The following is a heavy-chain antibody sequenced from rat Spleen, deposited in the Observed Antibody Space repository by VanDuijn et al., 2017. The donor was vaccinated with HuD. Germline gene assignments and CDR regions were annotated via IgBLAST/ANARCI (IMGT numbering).Heavy chain of an antibody. Sequence: VQLQESGPGLVKPSQSLSLTCSVTGYSITSSYRWNWIRKFPGNKLEWMGYINSAGSTNYNPSLKSRISITRDTSKNQFFLQVNSVTTEDTATFYCAKTNNPYFYIMDARGQGASVTVSS. V-gene: IGHV3-3*01. CDR3: AKTNNPYFYIMDA. J-gene: IGHJ4*01. D-gene: IGHD3-4*01. CDR1: GYSITSSYR. CDR2: INSAGST.